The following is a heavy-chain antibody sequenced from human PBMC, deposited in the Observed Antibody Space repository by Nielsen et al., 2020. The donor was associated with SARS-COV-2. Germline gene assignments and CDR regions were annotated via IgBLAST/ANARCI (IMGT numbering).Heavy chain of an antibody. V-gene: IGHV1-18*01. CDR2: INAYNGNT. Sequence: ASVKVSCKASGYTFSSYGITWVRQDPGQGLERMGWINAYNGNTNYAERFQGRVTMTTDTSTSTAYMELRSLRSDDTAVYYCARDRTTMVRGVNLGIMGYWGQGTLVTVSS. D-gene: IGHD3-10*01. CDR3: ARDRTTMVRGVNLGIMGY. CDR1: GYTFSSYG. J-gene: IGHJ4*02.